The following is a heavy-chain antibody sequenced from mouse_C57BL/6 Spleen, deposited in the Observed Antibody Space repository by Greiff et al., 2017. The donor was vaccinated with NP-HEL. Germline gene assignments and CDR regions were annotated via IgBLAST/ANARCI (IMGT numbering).Heavy chain of an antibody. J-gene: IGHJ4*01. CDR1: GYTFTSYW. Sequence: VKLVESGTELVKPGASVKLSCKASGYTFTSYWMHWVKQRPGQGLEWIGNINPSNGGTNYNEKFKSKATLTVDKSSSTAYMQLSSLTSEDSAVYYCAKIYYYGSSQYYYAMDYWGQGTSVTVSS. CDR2: INPSNGGT. CDR3: AKIYYYGSSQYYYAMDY. V-gene: IGHV1-53*01. D-gene: IGHD1-1*01.